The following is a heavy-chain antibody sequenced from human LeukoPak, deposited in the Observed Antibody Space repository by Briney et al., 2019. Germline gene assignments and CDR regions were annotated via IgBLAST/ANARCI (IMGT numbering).Heavy chain of an antibody. D-gene: IGHD3-10*01. J-gene: IGHJ5*02. CDR2: IYYSGST. CDR1: GGSISSSSYY. V-gene: IGHV4-39*01. Sequence: PSETLSLTCTVSGGSISSSSYYWGWIRQPPGKGLEWIGSIYYSGSTYYNPSLKSRVTISVDTSKNQFSLKLSTVTAADTAVYYCASLGEYYYGSGSYYGSDPWGQGTLVTVSS. CDR3: ASLGEYYYGSGSYYGSDP.